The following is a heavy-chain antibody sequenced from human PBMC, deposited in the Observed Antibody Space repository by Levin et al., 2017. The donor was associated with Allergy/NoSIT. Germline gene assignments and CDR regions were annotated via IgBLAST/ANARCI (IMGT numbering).Heavy chain of an antibody. V-gene: IGHV5-51*01. J-gene: IGHJ6*02. CDR3: ARVGCSDVGCDRGSGFYYYHGMDG. CDR2: IHPPDSDT. Sequence: GESLKISCKGSGYTYVNYWIAWVRQMPGKGLECMGIIHPPDSDTRYSPSFQGQVTISVDKAITTAYLHWSSLKASDTATYFCARVGCSDVGCDRGSGFYYYHGMDGWGQGTTVTVSS. CDR1: GYTYVNYW. D-gene: IGHD2-15*01.